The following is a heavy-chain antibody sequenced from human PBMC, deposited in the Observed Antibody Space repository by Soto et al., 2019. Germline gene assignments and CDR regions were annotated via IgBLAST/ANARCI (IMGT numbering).Heavy chain of an antibody. CDR2: MNPNSGNT. Sequence: QVQLVQSGAEVKKPGASVKVSCKASGYTFTSYDINWVRQATGQGLEWMGWMNPNSGNTGYAQKFXGXVXMXWNTSISTAYMELSSLRSEDTAVYYCARGINYYASGDDAFDIWGQGTMVTVSS. V-gene: IGHV1-8*01. D-gene: IGHD3-10*01. CDR1: GYTFTSYD. CDR3: ARGINYYASGDDAFDI. J-gene: IGHJ3*02.